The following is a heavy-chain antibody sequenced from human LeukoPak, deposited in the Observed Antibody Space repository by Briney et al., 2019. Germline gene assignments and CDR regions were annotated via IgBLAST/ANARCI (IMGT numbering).Heavy chain of an antibody. Sequence: GALVKVYCKASGYTFTGYYMHWVRQAPGQGLEWMGWINPNCGGTNYAQKFQGRVSMTKDPSISTAYMELSRLRSDDTAVYYCARDRDYDFWSGYSTHYYMDVWGKARTATVSS. V-gene: IGHV1-2*02. CDR1: GYTFTGYY. CDR2: INPNCGGT. J-gene: IGHJ6*03. CDR3: ARDRDYDFWSGYSTHYYMDV. D-gene: IGHD3-3*01.